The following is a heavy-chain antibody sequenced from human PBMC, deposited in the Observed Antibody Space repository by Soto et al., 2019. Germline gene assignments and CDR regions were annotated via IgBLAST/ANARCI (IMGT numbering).Heavy chain of an antibody. CDR1: GNTFTSYH. D-gene: IGHD3-3*01. V-gene: IGHV1-46*01. CDR3: ARDKRDLRFLEWSYYFDY. J-gene: IGHJ4*02. CDR2: IIPSRGST. Sequence: ASVKVSCKASGNTFTSYHLHWLRQAPGQGPEWMGVIIPSRGSTTYAQRFQGRVTMTGDTSTSTVYMELNSLRSEDTAVYYCARDKRDLRFLEWSYYFDYWGQGTLVTVSS.